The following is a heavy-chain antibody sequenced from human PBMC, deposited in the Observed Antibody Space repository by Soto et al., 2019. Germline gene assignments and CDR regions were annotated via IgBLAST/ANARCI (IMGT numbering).Heavy chain of an antibody. Sequence: QVQLQESGPGLVKPSQTLSLTCTVSGDSMGSGGHYYNWIRLLPGKGLEWIGYIYYSGATHYNPSRRGRVSISIDTANNQCSLRLISVTAADTALDFCARDKDLEPTVWGYWGQGTQVTVSS. J-gene: IGHJ4*02. CDR3: ARDKDLEPTVWGY. CDR1: GDSMGSGGHY. D-gene: IGHD7-27*01. CDR2: IYYSGAT. V-gene: IGHV4-31*03.